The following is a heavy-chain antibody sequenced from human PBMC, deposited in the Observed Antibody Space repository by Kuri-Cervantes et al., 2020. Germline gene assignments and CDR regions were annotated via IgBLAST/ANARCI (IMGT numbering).Heavy chain of an antibody. CDR2: ISYDGSNK. Sequence: GESLKISCAASGFTFSSYAMHWVRQAPGKGLEWVAAISYDGSNKYYADSVKGRFTIPRDNAKNSLYLQMNSLRAEDTAVYYCARDFTMSNFDYWGQGTLVTVSS. J-gene: IGHJ4*02. V-gene: IGHV3-30-3*01. CDR3: ARDFTMSNFDY. CDR1: GFTFSSYA.